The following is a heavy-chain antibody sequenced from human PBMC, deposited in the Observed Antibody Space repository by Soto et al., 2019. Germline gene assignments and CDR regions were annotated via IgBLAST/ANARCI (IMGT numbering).Heavy chain of an antibody. CDR3: ALPTAAGTKVGAFDI. Sequence: QVQLVQSGAEVKKPGASVKVSCKASGYTFTSYAMHWVRQAPGQRLEWMGWINAGNGNTKYSQKFQGRVTITRDTSASTAYMELSSLRSEDTAVYYCALPTAAGTKVGAFDIWGQGTMVTVSS. J-gene: IGHJ3*02. D-gene: IGHD6-13*01. CDR1: GYTFTSYA. CDR2: INAGNGNT. V-gene: IGHV1-3*01.